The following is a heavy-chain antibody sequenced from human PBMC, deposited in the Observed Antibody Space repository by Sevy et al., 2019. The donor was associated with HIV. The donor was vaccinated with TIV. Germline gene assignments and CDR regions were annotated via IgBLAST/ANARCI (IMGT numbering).Heavy chain of an antibody. D-gene: IGHD3-10*01. CDR2: IKEDGTEI. CDR3: ARGGYYGYSGLDY. V-gene: IGHV3-7*01. J-gene: IGHJ4*02. CDR1: GFTTGFTFSDYW. Sequence: GGSLRLSCAASGFTTGFTFSDYWMAWVRQAPGKGLEWVANIKEDGTEIYYLDSWKGRFTISRDNAKNLLYLQMNSLGAEDTAVYYCARGGYYGYSGLDYWGQGTLVTVSS.